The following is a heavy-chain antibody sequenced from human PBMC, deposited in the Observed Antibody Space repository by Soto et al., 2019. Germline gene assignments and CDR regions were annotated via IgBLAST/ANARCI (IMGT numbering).Heavy chain of an antibody. CDR3: ARGQQAAAETALCY. CDR1: GGTFSSYA. J-gene: IGHJ4*02. CDR2: IIPIFGTA. Sequence: GASVKVSCKASGGTFSSYAISWVRQAPGQGLEWMGGIIPIFGTANYAQKFQGRVTITADKSTSTAYMELSSLRSEDTAVYYCARGQQAAAETALCYWGQGTLVTVSS. V-gene: IGHV1-69*06. D-gene: IGHD6-13*01.